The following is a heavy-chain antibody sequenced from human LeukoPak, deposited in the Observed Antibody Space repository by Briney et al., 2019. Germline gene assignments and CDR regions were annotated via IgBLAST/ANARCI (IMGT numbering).Heavy chain of an antibody. CDR2: ISGSGGTT. V-gene: IGHV3-23*01. J-gene: IGHJ6*03. CDR1: GFIFSNYA. CDR3: AKDHYYGSGSYYNDNYMDV. Sequence: PGGSLRLSCATSGFIFSNYAVNWVRQAPGKGLEWVSIISGSGGTTYYADSVKGRFTISRDNSKNTLYLQMNSLRVEDTAVYYCAKDHYYGSGSYYNDNYMDVWGKGTTVTISS. D-gene: IGHD3-10*01.